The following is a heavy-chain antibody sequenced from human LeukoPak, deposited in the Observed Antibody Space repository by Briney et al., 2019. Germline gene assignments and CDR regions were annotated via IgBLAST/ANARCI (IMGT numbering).Heavy chain of an antibody. D-gene: IGHD3-22*01. CDR2: INHSGST. Sequence: SETLSLTCAVYGGSFSGYYWSWIRQPPGKGLEWIGEINHSGSTKYNPSLKSRVTISVDTSKNQFSLKLSSVTAADTAVYYCARDDSSGHYYFDNWGQGTLVTVSS. J-gene: IGHJ4*02. V-gene: IGHV4-34*01. CDR1: GGSFSGYY. CDR3: ARDDSSGHYYFDN.